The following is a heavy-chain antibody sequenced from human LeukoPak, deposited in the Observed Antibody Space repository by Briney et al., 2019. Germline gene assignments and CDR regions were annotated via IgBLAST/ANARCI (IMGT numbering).Heavy chain of an antibody. CDR2: IYYSGST. CDR3: ARGLLATVVRGQSWFDP. D-gene: IGHD3-10*01. V-gene: IGHV4-31*03. CDR1: GGSISSGGYY. J-gene: IGHJ5*02. Sequence: KASQTLSLTCTVSGGSISSGGYYWSWIRQHPGKGLEWIGYIYYSGSTYYNPSLKSRVTISVDTSKNQFSLKLSSVTAADTAVYYCARGLLATVVRGQSWFDPWGQGTLVTVSS.